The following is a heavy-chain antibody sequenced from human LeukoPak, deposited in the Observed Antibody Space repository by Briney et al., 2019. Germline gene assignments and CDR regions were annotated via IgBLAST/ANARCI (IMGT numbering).Heavy chain of an antibody. CDR2: INPNSGGT. V-gene: IGHV1-2*02. CDR1: GYTFTGYY. J-gene: IGHJ6*03. Sequence: ASXXXSCKASGYTFTGYYMHWVRQAPGQGNEWMGWINPNSGGTNYAQKFQGRVTITRDTSISTAYMELSRLRSDDTAVYYCAGGSLVTTKYYYYYMDVWGKGTTVTVSS. CDR3: AGGSLVTTKYYYYYMDV. D-gene: IGHD4-17*01.